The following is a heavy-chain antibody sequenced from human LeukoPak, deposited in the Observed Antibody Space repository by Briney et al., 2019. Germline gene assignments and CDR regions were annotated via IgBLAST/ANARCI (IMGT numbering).Heavy chain of an antibody. Sequence: GGSLRLSCAASGFTFSNAWMSWVRQAPGKGLEWVGRIKSKTDGGTTDYAAPVKGRFTISRDDSKNTLYLQMNSLKTEDTAVYYCTTEILRRYFDWLSYWGQGTLVTVSS. CDR3: TTEILRRYFDWLSY. V-gene: IGHV3-15*01. J-gene: IGHJ4*02. CDR1: GFTFSNAW. D-gene: IGHD3-9*01. CDR2: IKSKTDGGTT.